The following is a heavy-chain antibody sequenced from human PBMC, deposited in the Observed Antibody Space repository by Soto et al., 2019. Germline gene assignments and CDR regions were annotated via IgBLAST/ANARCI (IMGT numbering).Heavy chain of an antibody. D-gene: IGHD3-16*01. CDR3: AGNQFWGLQFHY. CDR1: GGSISSGDYN. Sequence: QVQLQESGPGLVKPSQTLSLTCTVSGGSISSGDYNWSWIRQHPGKGLEWIGYIYYSGSTYYNPFPKGRITISGETSKDPFSLEFSFVDGPDHGVYFLAGNQFWGLQFHYWGPGNLVTLS. V-gene: IGHV4-31*03. CDR2: IYYSGST. J-gene: IGHJ4*02.